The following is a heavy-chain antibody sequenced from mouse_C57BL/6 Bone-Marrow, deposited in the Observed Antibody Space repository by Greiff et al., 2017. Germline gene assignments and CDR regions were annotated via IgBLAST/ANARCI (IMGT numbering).Heavy chain of an antibody. CDR2: INPNNGGT. CDR1: GYTFTDYY. V-gene: IGHV1-26*01. D-gene: IGHD1-1*01. J-gene: IGHJ2*01. Sequence: EVQLQQSGPELVKPGASVKISCKASGYTFTDYYMNWVKQSHGKSLEWIGDINPNNGGTSYNQKFKGKATLTVDKSSSTAYMELRSLTSEDSAVYYCERQRGYYYGSDYWGQGTTLTVSS. CDR3: ERQRGYYYGSDY.